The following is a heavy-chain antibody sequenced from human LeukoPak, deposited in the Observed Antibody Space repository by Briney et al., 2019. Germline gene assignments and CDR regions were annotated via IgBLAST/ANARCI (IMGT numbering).Heavy chain of an antibody. J-gene: IGHJ3*02. V-gene: IGHV1-46*01. D-gene: IGHD3-10*01. Sequence: ASVKVSCKASGYTFTSYYMHWVRQAPGQGLEWMGIINPSGGSTSYAQKFQGRVTITTDESTSTAYMELSSLRSEDTAVYYCARSGYYYGSGSCPHDAFDIWGQGTMVTVSS. CDR2: INPSGGST. CDR3: ARSGYYYGSGSCPHDAFDI. CDR1: GYTFTSYY.